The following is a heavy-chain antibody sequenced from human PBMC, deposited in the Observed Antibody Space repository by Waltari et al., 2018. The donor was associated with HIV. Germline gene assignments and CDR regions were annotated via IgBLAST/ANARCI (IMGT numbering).Heavy chain of an antibody. Sequence: QVHLQQWGAGLLKSSETLSLTCAVYGDSFSGYYWNWIRKPPGKGREWIGEINPGESANYTPSLKSRVSISVDTSKNHFSLNLRSVTAADTAVYYCARGYYYDSSGHYQFDYWGHGSLVTVSS. CDR2: INPGESA. J-gene: IGHJ4*01. CDR3: ARGYYYDSSGHYQFDY. CDR1: GDSFSGYY. D-gene: IGHD3-22*01. V-gene: IGHV4-34*01.